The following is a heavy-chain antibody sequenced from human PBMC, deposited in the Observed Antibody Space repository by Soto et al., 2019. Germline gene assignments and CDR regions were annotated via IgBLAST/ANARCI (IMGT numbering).Heavy chain of an antibody. CDR3: AALWYSGCDLNWFDP. CDR2: IVVGSGNT. J-gene: IGHJ5*02. V-gene: IGHV1-58*01. CDR1: GFTFTSSA. Sequence: QMPLVQSGPEVKKPGTSVKVSCKASGFTFTSSAVQWVRQARGQRLEWIGWIVVGSGNTNYAQKFQERVTITRDMSTSTAYMELSSLRSEDTAVYYCAALWYSGCDLNWFDPWGQGTLVTVSS. D-gene: IGHD5-12*01.